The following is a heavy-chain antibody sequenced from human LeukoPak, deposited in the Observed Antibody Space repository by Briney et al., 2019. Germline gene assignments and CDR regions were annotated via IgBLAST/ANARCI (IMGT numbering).Heavy chain of an antibody. CDR2: INPNSGGT. Sequence: ASVKVFCKASGYTFTGYYMHWVRQAPGQGLEWMGWINPNSGGTNYAQKFQGRVTMTRDTSISTAYMELSRLRSDDTAVYYCARDRGSRDAFDIWGQGTMVTVSS. V-gene: IGHV1-2*02. CDR1: GYTFTGYY. D-gene: IGHD1-26*01. J-gene: IGHJ3*02. CDR3: ARDRGSRDAFDI.